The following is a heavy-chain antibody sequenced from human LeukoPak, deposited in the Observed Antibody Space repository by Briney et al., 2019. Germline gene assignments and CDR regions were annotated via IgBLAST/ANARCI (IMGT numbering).Heavy chain of an antibody. J-gene: IGHJ4*02. CDR3: ARTGVKFYGSGSSPH. CDR2: IKQDGSEK. V-gene: IGHV3-7*01. Sequence: GGSLRLSCAASGFTFTNYWMSWVRQAPGKGLEWVANIKQDGSEKYYVDSVKGRFTISRDNARNSLYLQMNSLGAEDTAVYYCARTGVKFYGSGSSPHWGQGTLVTVSS. D-gene: IGHD3-10*01. CDR1: GFTFTNYW.